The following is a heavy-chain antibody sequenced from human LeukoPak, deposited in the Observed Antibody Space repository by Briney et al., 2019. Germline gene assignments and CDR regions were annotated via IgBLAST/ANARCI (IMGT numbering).Heavy chain of an antibody. D-gene: IGHD5-24*01. CDR1: GFTLSSYA. Sequence: PGGSLRLSCAASGFTLSSYAMHWVRQAPGKGLEWVAVISYDGSNKYYADSVKGRFTISRDNSKNTLYLQMNSLRAEDTAVYYCARDTLKDGYNYDYLDYWGQGTLVTVSS. J-gene: IGHJ4*02. V-gene: IGHV3-30-3*01. CDR3: ARDTLKDGYNYDYLDY. CDR2: ISYDGSNK.